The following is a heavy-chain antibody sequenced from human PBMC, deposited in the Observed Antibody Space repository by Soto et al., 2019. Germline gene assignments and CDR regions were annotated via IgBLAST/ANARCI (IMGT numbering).Heavy chain of an antibody. CDR2: ISYDGSNK. V-gene: IGHV3-30*03. CDR3: ARDVPPFIAAAGTGLDWFDP. Sequence: GGSLRLSCAASGFTFSSYGMHWVRQAPGKGLEGGAVISYDGSNKYYAHTLKGRVTISRDKSKNTLYLQMSSLRAEDTAVYYCARDVPPFIAAAGTGLDWFDPWGQGTLVTV. CDR1: GFTFSSYG. J-gene: IGHJ5*02. D-gene: IGHD6-13*01.